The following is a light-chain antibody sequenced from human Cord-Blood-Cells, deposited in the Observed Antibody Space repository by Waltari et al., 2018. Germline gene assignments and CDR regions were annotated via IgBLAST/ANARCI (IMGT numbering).Light chain of an antibody. Sequence: QSALTQPPYASGSPGQSVTISCTGTSSDVGGYNYVSWYQQHPGKAPKLMIYEVSKRPSGVPDRFSGSNSGNTASLTVSGLQAEDEADYYCSSYAGSNNWVFGGGTKLTVL. J-gene: IGLJ3*02. CDR3: SSYAGSNNWV. V-gene: IGLV2-8*01. CDR2: EVS. CDR1: SSDVGGYNY.